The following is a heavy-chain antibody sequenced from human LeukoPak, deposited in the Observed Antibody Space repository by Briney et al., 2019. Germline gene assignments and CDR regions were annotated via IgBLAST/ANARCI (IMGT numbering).Heavy chain of an antibody. J-gene: IGHJ6*03. CDR1: GGSISSYY. V-gene: IGHV4-4*09. D-gene: IGHD5-24*01. CDR2: IYTSGST. Sequence: SETLCLSCTVSGGSISSYYWSWIRQPPGKGLEWIGYIYTSGSTNYNPSLKSRVTISVDSSKNQFSLKLSSVTAADTAVYYCARLVEMATARSYYYYYMDVWGKGTTVTVSS. CDR3: ARLVEMATARSYYYYYMDV.